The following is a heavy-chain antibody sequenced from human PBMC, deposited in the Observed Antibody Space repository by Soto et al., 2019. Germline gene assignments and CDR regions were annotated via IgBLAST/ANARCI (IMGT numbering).Heavy chain of an antibody. CDR2: TYPGDSDT. J-gene: IGHJ6*02. Sequence: PGESLKISCKGSGYGFTSYWVAWVRQVPGKGLELMGITYPGDSDTRYSPSFQGQVTISADKSITTAYVQWNSLKASDTATYYCARLDCRTASCYRGNFYSGMDVWGQGTTVTVSS. V-gene: IGHV5-51*01. CDR1: GYGFTSYW. D-gene: IGHD2-2*01. CDR3: ARLDCRTASCYRGNFYSGMDV.